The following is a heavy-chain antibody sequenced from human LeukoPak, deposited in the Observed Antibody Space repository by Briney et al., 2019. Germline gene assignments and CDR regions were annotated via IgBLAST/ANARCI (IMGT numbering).Heavy chain of an antibody. CDR3: AKVLEYYDPRQPMDV. V-gene: IGHV3-30*18. D-gene: IGHD3-3*01. Sequence: PGRSLTLSCTASGFTFSSYGMHWVRQAPGKGLEWVAVISYDGSNKYYADSVKGRFTISRDNSKNTLYLQMNSLRAEDTAVYYCAKVLEYYDPRQPMDVWGQGTTVTVSS. J-gene: IGHJ6*02. CDR1: GFTFSSYG. CDR2: ISYDGSNK.